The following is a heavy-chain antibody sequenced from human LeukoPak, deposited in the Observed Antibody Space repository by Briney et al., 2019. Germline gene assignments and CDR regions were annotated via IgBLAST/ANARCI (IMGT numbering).Heavy chain of an antibody. CDR2: IRYDGSNK. CDR3: VRDSFYTGYDRGFGY. Sequence: QAGGSLRLSCAASGFTFSSYGMHWVRQAPGKGLEWVAFIRYDGSNKYYADSVKGRFTISRDNSKNTLYLQMNSLRVEDMGVYYCVRDSFYTGYDRGFGYWGQGTLVTVS. V-gene: IGHV3-30*02. D-gene: IGHD5-12*01. CDR1: GFTFSSYG. J-gene: IGHJ4*02.